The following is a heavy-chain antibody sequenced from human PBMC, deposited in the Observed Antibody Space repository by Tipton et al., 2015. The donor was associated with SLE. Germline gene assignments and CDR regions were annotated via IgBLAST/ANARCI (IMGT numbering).Heavy chain of an antibody. CDR3: ASSDRVCSSTGCYIDGFDI. V-gene: IGHV4-39*07. CDR1: GGSITSSSYN. D-gene: IGHD2-2*02. J-gene: IGHJ3*02. CDR2: MYYNGST. Sequence: TLSLTCTVSGGSITSSSYNWGWIRQPPGKGLEWIGTMYYNGSTFYNPPLKSRVTISVDTSKNQFSLRVYSVTAAETAVYYCASSDRVCSSTGCYIDGFDIWGQGTMVTVSS.